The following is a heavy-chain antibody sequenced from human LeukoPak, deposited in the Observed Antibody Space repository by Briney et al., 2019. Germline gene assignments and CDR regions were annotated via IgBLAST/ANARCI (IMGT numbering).Heavy chain of an antibody. CDR1: GYTFTTYG. D-gene: IGHD1-7*01. CDR2: ISAYNGNT. CDR3: ARDRVTGTTRLFDP. V-gene: IGHV1-18*01. Sequence: ASVKVSCKAYGYTFTTYGISWVRQAPGQGLEWMGWISAYNGNTNSAQKFQGRVTMTTDTSTSTAYMELRSRRSDDTAVYYCARDRVTGTTRLFDPWGQGTLVTASS. J-gene: IGHJ5*02.